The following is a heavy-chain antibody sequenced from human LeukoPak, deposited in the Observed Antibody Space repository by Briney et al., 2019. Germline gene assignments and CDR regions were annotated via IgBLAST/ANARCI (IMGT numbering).Heavy chain of an antibody. CDR2: INPNSGGT. V-gene: IGHV1-2*06. D-gene: IGHD5-24*01. CDR1: GYTFTGYY. CDR3: ARGREMATMIGGDFDY. Sequence: GASVKVSCKASGYTFTGYYMHWVRQAPGQGLEWMGRINPNSGGTNYAQKFQGRVTMTRDTSISTAYMELSRLRSDDTAVYYCARGREMATMIGGDFDYWGQGTLVTVSS. J-gene: IGHJ4*02.